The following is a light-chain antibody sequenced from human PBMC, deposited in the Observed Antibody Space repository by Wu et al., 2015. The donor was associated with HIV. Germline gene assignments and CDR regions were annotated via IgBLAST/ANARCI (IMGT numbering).Light chain of an antibody. V-gene: IGKV3-20*01. J-gene: IGKJ1*01. CDR1: QSLSSN. CDR3: QQYGTSPWT. CDR2: DAS. Sequence: EIVLTQSPGTLSLSPGERATLSCRASQSLSSNLAWYQQKPGQAPRLLIYDASSRATGVPDRFSGSGSGTDFTLTISRLEPEDFAMYHCQQYGTSPWTFGQGTKVEIK.